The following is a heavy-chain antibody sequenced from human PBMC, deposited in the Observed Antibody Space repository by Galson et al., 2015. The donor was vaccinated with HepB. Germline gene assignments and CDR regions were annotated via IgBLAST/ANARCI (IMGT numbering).Heavy chain of an antibody. CDR1: GFTFSGSA. J-gene: IGHJ3*02. V-gene: IGHV3-73*01. Sequence: SLRLSCAASGFTFSGSAMHWVRQASGKGLEWVGRIRSKANSYATAYAASVKGRFTISRDDSKNTAYLQMNSLKTEDTAVYYCTRHPPTNYYYNSSAADAFDIWGQGTMVTVSS. CDR3: TRHPPTNYYYNSSAADAFDI. D-gene: IGHD3-22*01. CDR2: IRSKANSYAT.